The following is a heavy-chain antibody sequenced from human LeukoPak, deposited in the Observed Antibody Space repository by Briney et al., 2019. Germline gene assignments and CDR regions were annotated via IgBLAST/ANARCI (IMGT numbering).Heavy chain of an antibody. J-gene: IGHJ4*02. CDR3: ARDLYLSRCSGGSCYEFDY. CDR2: INSDGSST. V-gene: IGHV3-74*01. Sequence: PGGSLRLSCAASGLTFSSYWMNWVRQAPGKGLVWVSRINSDGSSTSYADSVKGRFTISRDNAKNTLYLQMNSLRAEDTAVYYCARDLYLSRCSGGSCYEFDYWGQGTLVTVSS. D-gene: IGHD2-15*01. CDR1: GLTFSSYW.